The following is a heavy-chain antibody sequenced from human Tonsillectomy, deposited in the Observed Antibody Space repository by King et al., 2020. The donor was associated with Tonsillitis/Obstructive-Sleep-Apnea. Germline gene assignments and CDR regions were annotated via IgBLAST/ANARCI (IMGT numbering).Heavy chain of an antibody. CDR2: IYYSGST. CDR1: GGSVSTSSYY. J-gene: IGHJ4*02. V-gene: IGHV4-39*01. CDR3: ANVIGYCSSTACYGPGNFDY. D-gene: IGHD2-2*01. Sequence: PLQESGPGLVKPSETLSLTCTVSGGSVSTSSYYWVWIRQPPGKGLEWIGTIYYSGSTYYNPSLKSRVTISVATSKNQFSLKLTSVTAADTAVYYCANVIGYCSSTACYGPGNFDYWGQGTLVTVSS.